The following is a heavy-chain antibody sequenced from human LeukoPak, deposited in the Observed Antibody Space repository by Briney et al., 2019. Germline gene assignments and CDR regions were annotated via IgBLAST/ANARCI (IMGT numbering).Heavy chain of an antibody. CDR1: GGTFSSYA. V-gene: IGHV1-69*05. CDR2: IIPIFGTA. J-gene: IGHJ4*02. CDR3: ARDGSVAGTDY. Sequence: SVKVSCKASGGTFSSYAISWVRQAPGQGLEWMGRIIPIFGTANYAQKFQGRVTITTDESTSTAYMELSSLRSDDTAVYYCARDGSVAGTDYWGQGTLVTVSS. D-gene: IGHD6-19*01.